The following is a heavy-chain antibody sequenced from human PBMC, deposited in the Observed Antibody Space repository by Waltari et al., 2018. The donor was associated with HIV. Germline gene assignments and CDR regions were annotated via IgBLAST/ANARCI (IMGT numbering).Heavy chain of an antibody. CDR3: ARYPEAFDWLLGPYYFDS. Sequence: QVQLVQSGAEVKKPGASVKVSCKASGYTFTRYGISWVRQAPGQGLEWMGWISAYNGNRNYAQKFQGRVTMTTDPSTITAYMELRSLRSDDTAVYYCARYPEAFDWLLGPYYFDSWGQGTLVTVSS. D-gene: IGHD3-9*01. CDR1: GYTFTRYG. J-gene: IGHJ4*02. V-gene: IGHV1-18*01. CDR2: ISAYNGNR.